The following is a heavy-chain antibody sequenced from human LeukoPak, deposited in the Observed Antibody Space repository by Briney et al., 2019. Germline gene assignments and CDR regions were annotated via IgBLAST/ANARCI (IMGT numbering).Heavy chain of an antibody. CDR1: GGSISSSSYY. V-gene: IGHV4-39*07. Sequence: SETLSLTCTVSGGSISSSSYYWGWIRQPPGKGLEWIGSIYYSGSTYYSPSLNGRVTISVDTSKNQFSLKLSSVTAADTAVYYCARDGIAAAGRIGYWYFDLWGRGTLVTVSS. J-gene: IGHJ2*01. CDR2: IYYSGST. D-gene: IGHD6-13*01. CDR3: ARDGIAAAGRIGYWYFDL.